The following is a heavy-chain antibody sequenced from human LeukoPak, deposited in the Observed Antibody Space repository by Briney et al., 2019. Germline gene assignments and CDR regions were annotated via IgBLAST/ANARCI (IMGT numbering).Heavy chain of an antibody. Sequence: ASVKVSCKASGGTFNSYGIIWVRQAPGQGLEWMGGIIPILGTANYAQKFQGRVTISADKSTSTAYMELSSLRSEDTAVYYCAALDDYDTSGYPPGWGQGTLVTVSS. J-gene: IGHJ4*02. CDR3: AALDDYDTSGYPPG. CDR2: IIPILGTA. D-gene: IGHD3-22*01. CDR1: GGTFNSYG. V-gene: IGHV1-69*10.